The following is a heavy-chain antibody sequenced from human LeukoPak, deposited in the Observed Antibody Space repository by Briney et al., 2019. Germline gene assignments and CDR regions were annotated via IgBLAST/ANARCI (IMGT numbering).Heavy chain of an antibody. Sequence: GGSLRLSCAASGFTFSDYYMSWIRQAPGKGLEWVSSISRSGSTKYYADSVKGRLTISRDNAKNSLYLQMNSLRAEDTAVYYCARNPIAARPHSPIDYWGQGTLVTVSS. CDR1: GFTFSDYY. CDR3: ARNPIAARPHSPIDY. V-gene: IGHV3-11*04. D-gene: IGHD6-6*01. J-gene: IGHJ4*02. CDR2: ISRSGSTK.